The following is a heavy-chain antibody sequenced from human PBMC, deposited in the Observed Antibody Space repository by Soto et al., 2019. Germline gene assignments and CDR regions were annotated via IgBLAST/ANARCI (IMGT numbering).Heavy chain of an antibody. V-gene: IGHV3-66*01. CDR1: RFTVSSYY. CDR2: IYSGGDT. D-gene: IGHD5-18*01. J-gene: IGHJ4*02. CDR3: AKGGYNYGFLFDC. Sequence: GGSLRLSCAASRFTVSSYYMTWVRQAPGKGLEWASVIYSGGDTYYADSVKGRFTISRDNSKNTLYLQMNSLRAEDTAVYYCAKGGYNYGFLFDCWGQGT.